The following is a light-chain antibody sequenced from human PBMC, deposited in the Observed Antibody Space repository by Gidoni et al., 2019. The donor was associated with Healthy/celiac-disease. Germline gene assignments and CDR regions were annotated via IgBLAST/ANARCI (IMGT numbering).Light chain of an antibody. CDR2: DAS. Sequence: EIVLTQSPATLSLSPGERATLSCRASQSVSSYLAWYQQKPGQAPRLLIYDASNRATGIPARFIGSGSGTDFTLTISSLEPEDFAVYYCQQRSNWPPHTFXGXTKVEIK. J-gene: IGKJ4*01. CDR3: QQRSNWPPHT. CDR1: QSVSSY. V-gene: IGKV3-11*01.